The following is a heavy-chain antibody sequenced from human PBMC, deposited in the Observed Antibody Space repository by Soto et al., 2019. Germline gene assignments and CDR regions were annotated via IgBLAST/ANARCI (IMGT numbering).Heavy chain of an antibody. Sequence: QVQLQESGPGLVKPSQTLSLTCTVSGGSISSGGYYWSWIRQHPGKGLEWIGYIYYSGSTYYNPSLKSRVTISVDTSKNQFSLQLSSVTAADTAVYYCARDWMEGTDYYYGMDVWGQGTTVTVSS. V-gene: IGHV4-31*03. CDR1: GGSISSGGYY. CDR3: ARDWMEGTDYYYGMDV. D-gene: IGHD1-1*01. CDR2: IYYSGST. J-gene: IGHJ6*02.